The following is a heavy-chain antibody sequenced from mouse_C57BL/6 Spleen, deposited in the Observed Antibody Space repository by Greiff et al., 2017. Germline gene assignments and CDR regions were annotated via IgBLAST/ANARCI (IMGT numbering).Heavy chain of an antibody. CDR1: GYTFTSYW. Sequence: QVQLQQSGAELVRPGSSVKLSCKASGYTFTSYWMHWVKQRPIQGLEWIGNIDPSDSETHYNQKFKDKATLTVDKSSSTAYMQLSSLTSEDSAVYYCARGGTVVDYWGQGTTLTVSS. D-gene: IGHD1-1*01. CDR2: IDPSDSET. V-gene: IGHV1-52*01. J-gene: IGHJ2*01. CDR3: ARGGTVVDY.